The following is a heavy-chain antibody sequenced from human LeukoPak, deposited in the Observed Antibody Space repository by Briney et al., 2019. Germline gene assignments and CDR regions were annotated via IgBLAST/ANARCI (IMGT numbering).Heavy chain of an antibody. V-gene: IGHV4-4*07. CDR3: ARGDDSSGYLTNFDY. CDR1: GGSISSYY. Sequence: SETLSLICTVSGGSISSYYWSWIRQPAGKGLEWIGRIYTSGSTNYNPSLKSRVTMSVDTSKNQFSLKLSSVTAADTAVYYCARGDDSSGYLTNFDYWGQGTLVTVSS. D-gene: IGHD3-22*01. CDR2: IYTSGST. J-gene: IGHJ4*02.